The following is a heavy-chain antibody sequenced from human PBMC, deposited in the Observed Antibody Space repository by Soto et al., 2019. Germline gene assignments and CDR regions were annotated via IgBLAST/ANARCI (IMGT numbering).Heavy chain of an antibody. J-gene: IGHJ4*02. CDR1: GFTFSSYG. CDR2: ISYDGSNK. Sequence: GGSLRLSCAASGFTFSSYGMHWVRQAPGKGLEWVAFISYDGSNKYYADSVKGRFTISRDNSKNTLYLQMNSLRAEDTAVYYCATQTTLGYWGQGTLVTVSS. D-gene: IGHD4-17*01. CDR3: ATQTTLGY. V-gene: IGHV3-30*03.